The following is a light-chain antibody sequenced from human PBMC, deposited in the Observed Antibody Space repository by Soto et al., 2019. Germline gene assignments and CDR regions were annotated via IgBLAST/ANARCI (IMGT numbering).Light chain of an antibody. CDR1: QSVRSD. V-gene: IGKV3-15*01. CDR2: GAS. J-gene: IGKJ1*01. CDR3: QQYNNWWT. Sequence: EIVVTQSPATLSVSPGERATLSCRASQSVRSDLGWYQQKPGQAPRLLIYGASTRATGIPARFSGSGSGTEFTLTISSLQSEDFAVYYCQQYNNWWTFGQGTKVDIK.